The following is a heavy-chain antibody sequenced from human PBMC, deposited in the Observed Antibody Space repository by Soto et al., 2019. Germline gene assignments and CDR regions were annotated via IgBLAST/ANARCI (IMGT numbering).Heavy chain of an antibody. CDR1: GFTFSTYS. J-gene: IGHJ6*02. D-gene: IGHD2-2*02. V-gene: IGHV3-21*01. CDR2: ISSRSDI. Sequence: GWSRRLSCVGSGFTFSTYSINWVRQDTGKGLEWVSSISSRSDIYYADSVKGRFTISRDNAKNSVSLQMNSLRAEDTAVYYCAREYTAWPLAYGLDVWGQGTTVTVSS. CDR3: AREYTAWPLAYGLDV.